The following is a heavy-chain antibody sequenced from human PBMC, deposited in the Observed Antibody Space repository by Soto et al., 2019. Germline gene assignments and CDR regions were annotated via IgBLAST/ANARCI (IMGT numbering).Heavy chain of an antibody. V-gene: IGHV4-39*01. CDR2: IYYSGST. J-gene: IGHJ4*02. CDR1: GVSIRSSSYY. Sequence: QLQLQESGPGLVKPSETLSLTCTVSGVSIRSSSYYWGWLRQPPGKGLEWIGSIYYSGSTYYNPSLKSRVTISVDTSKHQFSLKLSSVTAADTAVYYCAKPDSSGFFDYWGQGTLVTVSS. CDR3: AKPDSSGFFDY. D-gene: IGHD3-22*01.